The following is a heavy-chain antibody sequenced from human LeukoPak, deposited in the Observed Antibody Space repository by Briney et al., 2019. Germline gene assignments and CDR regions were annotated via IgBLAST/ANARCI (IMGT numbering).Heavy chain of an antibody. D-gene: IGHD4-17*01. J-gene: IGHJ4*02. CDR3: ARDLVSEEYGDYVFFDY. CDR2: INPSGGST. Sequence: GASVKVSCKASGYTFTSYYMHWVRQAPGQGLEWMGIINPSGGSTSYAQKLQGRVTMTRDTSTSTVYMELSSLRSEDTAVYYCARDLVSEEYGDYVFFDYWGQGTLVTVSS. V-gene: IGHV1-46*01. CDR1: GYTFTSYY.